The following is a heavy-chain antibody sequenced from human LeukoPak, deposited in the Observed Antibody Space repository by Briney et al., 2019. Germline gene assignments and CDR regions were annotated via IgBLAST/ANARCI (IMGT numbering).Heavy chain of an antibody. CDR1: GFTFSDYY. V-gene: IGHV3-11*04. D-gene: IGHD2-2*01. CDR2: ISSSGRTI. CDR3: ARADCSSSSCYELDY. Sequence: PGGSLRLSCAGSGFTFSDYYMSWIRQAPGKGLEWVSYISSSGRTIYYADSVKGRFTISRDNAKNSLYLQMNGLRAEDTAVYYCARADCSSSSCYELDYWGQGTLVTVSS. J-gene: IGHJ4*02.